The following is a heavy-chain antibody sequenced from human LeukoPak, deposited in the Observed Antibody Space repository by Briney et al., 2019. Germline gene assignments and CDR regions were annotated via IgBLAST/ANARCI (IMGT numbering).Heavy chain of an antibody. CDR2: ISYDGSNK. V-gene: IGHV3-30*18. CDR1: GFTFSSYG. CDR3: AKDLESYCGGDCSADY. Sequence: PGGSLRLSCAASGFTFSSYGMHWVRQAPGKGLEWVAVISYDGSNKYYADSVKGRFTISRDNSKNTLYLQMNSLRAEDTAVYYCAKDLESYCGGDCSADYWGQGTLVTVSS. D-gene: IGHD2-21*02. J-gene: IGHJ4*02.